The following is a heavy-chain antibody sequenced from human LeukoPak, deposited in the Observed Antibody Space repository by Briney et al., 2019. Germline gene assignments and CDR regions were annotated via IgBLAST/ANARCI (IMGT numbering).Heavy chain of an antibody. J-gene: IGHJ4*02. CDR2: IYYSGST. D-gene: IGHD6-19*01. CDR1: GGSISSYY. CDR3: ARAHSSGRIIDY. V-gene: IGHV4-59*01. Sequence: SETLSLTCTVSGGSISSYYWSWIRQPPGKGLEWIGYIYYSGSTNYNPSLKSRVTISVDTSKNQFSLKLSSVTAADTAAYYCARAHSSGRIIDYWGQGTLVTVSS.